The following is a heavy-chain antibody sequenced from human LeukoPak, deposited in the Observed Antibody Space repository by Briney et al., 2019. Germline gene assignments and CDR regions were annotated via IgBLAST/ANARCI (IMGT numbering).Heavy chain of an antibody. J-gene: IGHJ4*02. CDR3: ATATKTYDSSGYFFDY. Sequence: ASVKVSRKVSGYTLTELSMHWVRQAPGKGLEWMGGFDPEDGETIYAQKFQGRVTMTEDTSTDTAYMELSSLRSEDTAVYYRATATKTYDSSGYFFDYWGQGTLVAVSS. D-gene: IGHD3-22*01. CDR1: GYTLTELS. V-gene: IGHV1-24*01. CDR2: FDPEDGET.